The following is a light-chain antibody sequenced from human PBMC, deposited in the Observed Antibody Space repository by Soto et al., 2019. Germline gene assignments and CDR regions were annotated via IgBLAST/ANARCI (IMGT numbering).Light chain of an antibody. CDR2: EVS. CDR3: SSYAGSNHFV. CDR1: SSDVGGYNY. J-gene: IGLJ1*01. Sequence: QSALTQPPSASGSPGQSVTISCTGTSSDVGGYNYVSWYQQHPGKAPKLMIYEVSKWPSGVPDRFSGYKSGNTASLTVSGLQAEDEADYYCSSYAGSNHFVFGTGTKLTVL. V-gene: IGLV2-8*01.